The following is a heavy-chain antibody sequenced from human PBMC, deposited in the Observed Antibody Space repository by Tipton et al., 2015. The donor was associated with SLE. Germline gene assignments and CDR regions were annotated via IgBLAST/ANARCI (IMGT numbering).Heavy chain of an antibody. CDR3: AREAYSSSWYSGDY. Sequence: TLSLTCTVSGGSISSYYWSWIRQPPGKGLEWIGSIYYSGSTYYNPSLKSRVTISVDTSKNQFSLKLSSVTAADTAVYYCAREAYSSSWYSGDYWGQGTLVTVSS. D-gene: IGHD6-13*01. J-gene: IGHJ4*02. CDR1: GGSISSYY. V-gene: IGHV4-59*12. CDR2: IYYSGST.